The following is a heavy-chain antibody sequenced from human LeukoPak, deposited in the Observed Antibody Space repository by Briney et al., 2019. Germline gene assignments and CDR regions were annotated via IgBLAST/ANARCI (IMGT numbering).Heavy chain of an antibody. Sequence: GGSLRLSCAASGFTFSSYAMNWVRQAPGKGLEWVSTISGSGGSTYYADSVKGRFTISRDNSKNTLYLQMNSLRAEDTAVYYCAKEGRSGSYYDPFDYWGQGTLVTVSS. D-gene: IGHD1-26*01. CDR3: AKEGRSGSYYDPFDY. CDR2: ISGSGGST. CDR1: GFTFSSYA. J-gene: IGHJ4*02. V-gene: IGHV3-23*01.